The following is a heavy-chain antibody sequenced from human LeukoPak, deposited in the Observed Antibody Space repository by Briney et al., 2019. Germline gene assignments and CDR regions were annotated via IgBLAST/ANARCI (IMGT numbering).Heavy chain of an antibody. J-gene: IGHJ4*02. V-gene: IGHV3-30*18. D-gene: IGHD6-6*01. CDR2: ISYDGSNK. Sequence: GGSLRLSCAASGFTFSSYGMHWVRQAPGKGLEWVAVISYDGSNKYYADSVKGRFTISRGNSKNTLYLQKNSLRAEDTAVYYCAKPVAAPHFDYWGQGTLVTVSS. CDR1: GFTFSSYG. CDR3: AKPVAAPHFDY.